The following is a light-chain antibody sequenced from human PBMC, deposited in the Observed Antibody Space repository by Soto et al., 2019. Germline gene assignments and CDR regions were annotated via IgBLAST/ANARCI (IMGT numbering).Light chain of an antibody. CDR2: GAS. Sequence: EIVMTQSPVTLSVSPGERATLSCRASQSVSSNLAWYQQKPGQAPRLLIYGASTRATDIPARFSGSGSGTEFTLTISSLQSEDFAIYYCQQFHNWPYTFGQGTKLETK. V-gene: IGKV3-15*01. CDR1: QSVSSN. J-gene: IGKJ2*01. CDR3: QQFHNWPYT.